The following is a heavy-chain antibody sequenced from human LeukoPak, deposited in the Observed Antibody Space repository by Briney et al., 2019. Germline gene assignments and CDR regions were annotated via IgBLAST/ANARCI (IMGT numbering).Heavy chain of an antibody. CDR1: GGTFSSYA. D-gene: IGHD1-14*01. CDR3: ARDGGGPRTALDY. J-gene: IGHJ4*02. Sequence: GASVKVSCKASGGTFSSYAISWVRQAPGQGLEWMGGIIPIFGTANYAQKFQGRVTITADESTSTAYMELRSLRSDDTAVYYCARDGGGPRTALDYWGQGTLVTVSS. CDR2: IIPIFGTA. V-gene: IGHV1-69*13.